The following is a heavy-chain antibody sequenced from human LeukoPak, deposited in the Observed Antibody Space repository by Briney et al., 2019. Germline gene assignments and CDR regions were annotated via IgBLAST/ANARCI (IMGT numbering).Heavy chain of an antibody. D-gene: IGHD3-16*01. CDR3: ARTGWGSYLLDY. J-gene: IGHJ4*02. CDR1: GFTFSSYG. CDR2: ISGSGGST. Sequence: SGGSLRLSCAASGFTFSSYGMSWVRQAPGKGLEWVSAISGSGGSTYYADSVKGRFTISRDNSKNTLYLQMNSLRAEDTAVYYCARTGWGSYLLDYWGQGTLVTVSS. V-gene: IGHV3-23*01.